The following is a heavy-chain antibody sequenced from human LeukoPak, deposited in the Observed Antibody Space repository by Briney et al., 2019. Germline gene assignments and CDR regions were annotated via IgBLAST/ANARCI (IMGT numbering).Heavy chain of an antibody. D-gene: IGHD6-19*01. Sequence: GASVKVSCKASGYTFTSYYMHWVRQAPGQGLEWMGIINPSGGSTSYAQKFQGRVTMTRDTSTSTAYMELSSLRSEDTAVYYCARVVAVAGTSDYWGQGTLVTVSS. J-gene: IGHJ4*02. CDR2: INPSGGST. V-gene: IGHV1-46*01. CDR1: GYTFTSYY. CDR3: ARVVAVAGTSDY.